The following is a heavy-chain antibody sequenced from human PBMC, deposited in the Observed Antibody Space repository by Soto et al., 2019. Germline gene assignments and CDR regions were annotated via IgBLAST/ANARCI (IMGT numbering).Heavy chain of an antibody. V-gene: IGHV4-30-4*02. J-gene: IGHJ5*02. CDR1: GGSISSGDYY. CDR3: ARLVAATEGWFDP. D-gene: IGHD2-15*01. Sequence: KPSDTLSLTCTVPGGSISSGDYYWSWIRQPPGKGLEWIGYIYYSGSTYYNPSLKSRVTIPVDTSKNQFSLKLSSVTAADTAVYYCARLVAATEGWFDPWGQGTLVTVSS. CDR2: IYYSGST.